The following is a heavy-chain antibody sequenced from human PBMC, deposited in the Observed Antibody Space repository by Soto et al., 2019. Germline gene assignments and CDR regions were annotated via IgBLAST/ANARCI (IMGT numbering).Heavy chain of an antibody. V-gene: IGHV1-69*01. CDR1: GGTFSSYA. D-gene: IGHD3-10*01. Sequence: QVQLVQSGAEVKKPGSSVKVSCKASGGTFSSYAISWVRQAPGQGLEWMGGIIPIFGTANYAQKFQGRVPITADDSTSTAYMELSSLSSEDTAVYYCARLKRSTMVRGETYAYGMDVGGQGTTVTFSS. J-gene: IGHJ6*02. CDR2: IIPIFGTA. CDR3: ARLKRSTMVRGETYAYGMDV.